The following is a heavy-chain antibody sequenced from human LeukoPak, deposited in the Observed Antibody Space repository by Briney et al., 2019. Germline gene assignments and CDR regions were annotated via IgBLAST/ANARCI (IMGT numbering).Heavy chain of an antibody. Sequence: PGGSLRLSCAASGFTFRNYAIHWVRQAPGKGLEWVAVISYDGGKKYYADTAKGRFTISRDNSKNMLYLQMSSLRPEDAADYYCARDPVGGPGVAGTWYFDCWGQGTLVTVSS. CDR3: ARDPVGGPGVAGTWYFDC. V-gene: IGHV3-30-3*01. CDR1: GFTFRNYA. CDR2: ISYDGGKK. D-gene: IGHD6-19*01. J-gene: IGHJ4*02.